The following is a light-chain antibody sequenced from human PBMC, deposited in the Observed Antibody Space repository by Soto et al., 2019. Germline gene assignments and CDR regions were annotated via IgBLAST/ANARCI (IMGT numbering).Light chain of an antibody. CDR1: QSVSNW. J-gene: IGKJ1*01. Sequence: DIQMTQSPCTLSASVGDRVTITCRASQSVSNWLAWYQQKRGKAPELLIYDASSLKSGVPSRFSASGSGTEFTLTISSLQPDDFATYYCQQYNTYSAFGQGTKVEIK. CDR2: DAS. V-gene: IGKV1-5*01. CDR3: QQYNTYSA.